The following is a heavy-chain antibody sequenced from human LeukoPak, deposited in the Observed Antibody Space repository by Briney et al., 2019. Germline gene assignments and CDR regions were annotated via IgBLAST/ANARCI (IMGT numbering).Heavy chain of an antibody. Sequence: GGSLRLSCAASRFTFNSYAMSWVRQAPGKGLEWVSVIGGSNGITFYVGSVKGRFTISRDNSKDTLYLQMNSLRAEDTAVFYCARNENSGWGYFDYWGQGTLVTVSS. V-gene: IGHV3-23*01. CDR2: IGGSNGIT. D-gene: IGHD5-12*01. CDR1: RFTFNSYA. CDR3: ARNENSGWGYFDY. J-gene: IGHJ4*02.